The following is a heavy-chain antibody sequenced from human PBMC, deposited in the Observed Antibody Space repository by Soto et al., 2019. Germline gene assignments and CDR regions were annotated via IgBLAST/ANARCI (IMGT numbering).Heavy chain of an antibody. D-gene: IGHD6-13*01. J-gene: IGHJ4*02. CDR1: GFTFSSYG. CDR3: AKDGLYSSSCFDY. V-gene: IGHV3-30*18. CDR2: ISYDGSNK. Sequence: PGGSLRLSCAASGFTFSSYGMHWVRQAPGKGLEWVAVISYDGSNKYYADSVKGRFTISRDNSKNTLYLQMNSLRAEDTAVYYCAKDGLYSSSCFDYWGQGTLVTVSS.